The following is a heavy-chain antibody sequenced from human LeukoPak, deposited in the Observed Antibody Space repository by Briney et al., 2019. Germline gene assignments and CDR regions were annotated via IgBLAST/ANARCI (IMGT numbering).Heavy chain of an antibody. D-gene: IGHD2-2*01. CDR2: INPNSGGT. J-gene: IGHJ4*02. Sequence: ASVKVSCKASGYTFTGYYMRWVRQAPGQGLEWMGWINPNSGGTNYAQKFQGRVTMTRDTSTSTAYMELSRLRSDDTAVYYCARYCSSTSCYGSGNYFDYWGQGTLVTVSS. CDR1: GYTFTGYY. CDR3: ARYCSSTSCYGSGNYFDY. V-gene: IGHV1-2*02.